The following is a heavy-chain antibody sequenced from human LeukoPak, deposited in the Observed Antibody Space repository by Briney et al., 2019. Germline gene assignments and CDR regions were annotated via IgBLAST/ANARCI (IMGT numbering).Heavy chain of an antibody. CDR2: IYWDDDK. CDR1: GFSLSTTGVS. CDR3: AHKPASSTHFDF. V-gene: IGHV2-5*02. D-gene: IGHD6-13*01. Sequence: FGPTLVNPTQTLTLTCSFSGFSLSTTGVSVGWIRQPPGKALEWLALIYWDDDKPYSTSLKSRLAITKDTSKNQVILRMTNMDPVDTATYYCAHKPASSTHFDFWGQGTLVTVSS. J-gene: IGHJ4*02.